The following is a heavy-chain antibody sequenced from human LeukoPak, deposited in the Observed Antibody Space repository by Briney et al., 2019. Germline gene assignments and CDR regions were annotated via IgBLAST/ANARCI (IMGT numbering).Heavy chain of an antibody. Sequence: GGSLRLSCAASGFTFSSYAMHWVRQAPGKGLEWVAVISYDGSNKYYADSVKGRFTISRDNSKNTLYLQMNSLRAEDTAVYYCASGFGELPRDYWGQGTLVTVSS. CDR1: GFTFSSYA. V-gene: IGHV3-30-3*01. J-gene: IGHJ4*02. CDR2: ISYDGSNK. D-gene: IGHD3-10*01. CDR3: ASGFGELPRDY.